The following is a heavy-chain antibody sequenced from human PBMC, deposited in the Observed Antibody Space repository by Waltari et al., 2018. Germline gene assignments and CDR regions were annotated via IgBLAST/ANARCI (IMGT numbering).Heavy chain of an antibody. CDR1: GYNFTSYW. CDR2: IYPGDSET. CDR3: ARLRGYSGNYGDY. V-gene: IGHV5-51*01. J-gene: IGHJ4*02. D-gene: IGHD1-26*01. Sequence: EVQLVQSGAEVKKPGTSLKISCKGSGYNFTSYWIGWVRPMSGKRLELIGTIYPGDSETKYAPSVQGQVTISADKSISTAYLQWSSLKAADTALYYCARLRGYSGNYGDYWGQGTLVTVSS.